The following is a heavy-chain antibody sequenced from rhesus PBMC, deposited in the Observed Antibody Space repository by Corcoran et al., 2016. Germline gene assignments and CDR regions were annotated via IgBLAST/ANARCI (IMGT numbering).Heavy chain of an antibody. CDR2: ISWNSGTI. J-gene: IGHJ4*01. Sequence: EVQLVESGGALAQPGGSLRLPRAATGFTSDDYAMTWVRLAPGKGLGWVSRISWNSGTIYYADSVKGRFTISRDNAKNSLFLRMDRLRAEDTAVYYCTRDSRSTFDYWGQGVLVTVSS. CDR3: TRDSRSTFDY. V-gene: IGHV3-134*01. CDR1: GFTSDDYA.